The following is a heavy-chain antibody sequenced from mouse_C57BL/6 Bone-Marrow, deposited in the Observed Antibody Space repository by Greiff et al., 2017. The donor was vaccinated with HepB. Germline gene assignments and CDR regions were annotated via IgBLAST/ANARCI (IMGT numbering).Heavy chain of an antibody. CDR1: GYAFSSYW. CDR3: ARSPWENFDY. Sequence: QVQLKESGAELVKPGASVKISCKASGYAFSSYWMNWVKQRPGKGLEWIGQIYPGDGDTNYNGKFKGKATLTADKSSSTAYMQLSSLTSEDSAVYFCARSPWENFDYWGQGTTLTVSS. D-gene: IGHD4-1*01. J-gene: IGHJ2*01. V-gene: IGHV1-80*01. CDR2: IYPGDGDT.